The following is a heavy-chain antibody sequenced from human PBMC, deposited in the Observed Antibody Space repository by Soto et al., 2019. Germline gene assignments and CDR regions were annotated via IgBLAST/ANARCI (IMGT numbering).Heavy chain of an antibody. J-gene: IGHJ6*02. V-gene: IGHV3-9*01. CDR2: ISWNSGSI. D-gene: IGHD6-13*01. Sequence: GGSLRLSCAASGFTFDDYAMHWVRQAPGKGLEWVSGISWNSGSIGYADSVEGRFTISRDNAKNSLYLQMNSLRAEDTALYYCAKDSGYSSSWYLNYYGMDVWGQGTTVTVSS. CDR1: GFTFDDYA. CDR3: AKDSGYSSSWYLNYYGMDV.